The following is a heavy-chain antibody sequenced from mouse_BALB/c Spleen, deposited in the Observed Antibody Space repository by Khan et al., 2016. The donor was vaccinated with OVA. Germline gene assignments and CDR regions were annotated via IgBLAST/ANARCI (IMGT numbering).Heavy chain of an antibody. J-gene: IGHJ4*01. CDR1: GYTFTSHT. V-gene: IGHV1-4*01. CDR3: GGRTSEYALDY. Sequence: QVPLQQSGAELARPGASVKMSFKSSGYTFTSHTIHWVKQRPGQGLEWIGYINPRSGYTQYNQKFNDKATLTADISSSTAYMQLSSLNYEDSAVYSCGGRTSEYALDYWGQGTSVTVSS. D-gene: IGHD2-14*01. CDR2: INPRSGYT.